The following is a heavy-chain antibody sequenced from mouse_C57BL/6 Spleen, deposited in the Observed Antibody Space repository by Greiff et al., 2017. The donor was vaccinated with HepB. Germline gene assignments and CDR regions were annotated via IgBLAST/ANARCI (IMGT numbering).Heavy chain of an antibody. V-gene: IGHV5-6*01. Sequence: EVQGVESGGDLVKPGGSLKLSCAASGFTFSSYGMSWVRQTPDKRLEWVATISSGGSYTYYPDSVKGRFTISRDNAKNTLYLQMSSLKSEDTAMYYGARYYDGYSWFAYWGQGTLVTVSA. D-gene: IGHD2-3*01. CDR1: GFTFSSYG. J-gene: IGHJ3*01. CDR3: ARYYDGYSWFAY. CDR2: ISSGGSYT.